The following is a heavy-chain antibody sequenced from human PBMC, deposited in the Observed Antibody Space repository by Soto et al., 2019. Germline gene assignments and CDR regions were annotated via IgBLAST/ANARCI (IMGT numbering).Heavy chain of an antibody. CDR3: ARRLNLGSFDH. CDR1: GVSLTGYH. D-gene: IGHD3-10*01. J-gene: IGHJ5*02. CDR2: VYHSGGV. V-gene: IGHV4-59*01. Sequence: SETLSLTCNVSGVSLTGYHWNWIRQPPGKTLEWIGFVYHSGGVSYNPSLKGRASISVDRSKNQFSLRLSSVTASDTAVYYCARRLNLGSFDHWGQGTLXTVSS.